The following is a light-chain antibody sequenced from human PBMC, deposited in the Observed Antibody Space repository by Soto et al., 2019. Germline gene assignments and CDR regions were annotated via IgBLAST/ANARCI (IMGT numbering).Light chain of an antibody. V-gene: IGLV2-11*01. Sequence: QSALTQPASVSGSPGQSITISCTGTSSDVGGYNYVSWYQQHPGKAPKLMIYDVSKRPSGVPDRFSGSKSGNTASLTISGLQAEDEGEYFCCSYGGSYTPYVFGTGTKLTVL. J-gene: IGLJ1*01. CDR3: CSYGGSYTPYV. CDR1: SSDVGGYNY. CDR2: DVS.